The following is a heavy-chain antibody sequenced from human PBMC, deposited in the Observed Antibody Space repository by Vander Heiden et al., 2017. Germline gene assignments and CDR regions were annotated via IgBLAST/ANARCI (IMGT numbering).Heavy chain of an antibody. V-gene: IGHV2-5*01. CDR2: IYWNDDK. CDR1: GFSPSTSGVG. Sequence: QITLKESGPTLVKPTQTLTLTCTFSGFSPSTSGVGVGWIRQPPGKALEWLALIYWNDDKRYSPSLKSRLTITKDTSKNQVVLTMTNMDPVDTATYYCAHRRRGELSSKRSVAFDIWGQGTMVTVSS. CDR3: AHRRRGELSSKRSVAFDI. J-gene: IGHJ3*02. D-gene: IGHD3-16*02.